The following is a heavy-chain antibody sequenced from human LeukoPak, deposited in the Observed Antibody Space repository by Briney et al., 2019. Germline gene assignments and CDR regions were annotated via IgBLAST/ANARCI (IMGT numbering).Heavy chain of an antibody. V-gene: IGHV4-59*01. CDR1: GGSISSYY. D-gene: IGHD2-2*01. CDR2: IYYSGST. Sequence: SETLSLTCTVSGGSISSYYWSWLRQPPGKGLEWIGYIYYSGSTNYNPSLTSRVTISVDTSKNQFSLKLSSVTAADTAVYYCARGHCSSTSCLFDYWGQGTLVTVSS. CDR3: ARGHCSSTSCLFDY. J-gene: IGHJ4*02.